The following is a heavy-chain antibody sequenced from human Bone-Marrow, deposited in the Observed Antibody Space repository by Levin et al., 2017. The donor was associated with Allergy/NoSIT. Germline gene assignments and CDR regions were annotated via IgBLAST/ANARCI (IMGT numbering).Heavy chain of an antibody. V-gene: IGHV3-48*01. CDR3: VRGLPDY. Sequence: GGSLRLSCATSGFTFSSYSMNWVRQAPGKGLELVSYINSSSGTIYYADSVKGRFTISRDNAKKSLYLQMSSLRVEDTAVYYCVRGLPDYWGQGTLVTVSS. CDR1: GFTFSSYS. CDR2: INSSSGTI. J-gene: IGHJ4*02.